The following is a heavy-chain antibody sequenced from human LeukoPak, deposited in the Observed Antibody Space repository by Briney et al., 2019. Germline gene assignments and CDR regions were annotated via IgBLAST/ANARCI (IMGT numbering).Heavy chain of an antibody. J-gene: IGHJ6*03. CDR2: IYSGGST. Sequence: GGSLRLSCAASGFTVSSNYMSWVRQAPGKGLEWVSVIYSGGSTYYADSAKGRFTISRDNSKNTLYLQMNSLRAEDTAVYYCARDFRASDFWGIYYYYYMDVWDKGTTVTVSS. V-gene: IGHV3-66*02. CDR3: ARDFRASDFWGIYYYYYMDV. D-gene: IGHD3/OR15-3a*01. CDR1: GFTVSSNY.